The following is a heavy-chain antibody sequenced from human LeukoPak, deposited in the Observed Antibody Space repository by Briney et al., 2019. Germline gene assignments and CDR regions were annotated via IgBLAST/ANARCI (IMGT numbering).Heavy chain of an antibody. CDR3: AKDTASSWWYFDL. J-gene: IGHJ2*01. CDR1: GFTFSNYA. Sequence: GGSLRLSCAASGFTFSNYAMSWVRQAPGKGLEWVSAITGSGGSTYYADSVKGRFTISRDNSKNTLYLQMNSLRAEDTAVYYCAKDTASSWWYFDLWGRGTLVTVSS. D-gene: IGHD5-18*01. V-gene: IGHV3-23*01. CDR2: ITGSGGST.